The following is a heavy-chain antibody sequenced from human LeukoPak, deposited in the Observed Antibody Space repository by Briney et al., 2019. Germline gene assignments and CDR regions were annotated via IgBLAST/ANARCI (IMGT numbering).Heavy chain of an antibody. CDR3: ARQVEQGTIYYFDY. Sequence: SETLSLTCAVSGYSITSGFSWGWIRQPPGKGVEWIGAMSHSGSTDFNPSLKSRVSISVDTSKNQFSLKLTSVTAADTAFYYCARQVEQGTIYYFDYWGQGTLVTVSS. CDR1: GYSITSGFS. D-gene: IGHD1/OR15-1a*01. CDR2: MSHSGST. J-gene: IGHJ4*02. V-gene: IGHV4-38-2*01.